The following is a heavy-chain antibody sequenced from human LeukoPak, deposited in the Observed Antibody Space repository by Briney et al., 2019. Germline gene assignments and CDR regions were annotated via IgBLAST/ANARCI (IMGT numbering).Heavy chain of an antibody. CDR3: AREKYSSSSAFDY. D-gene: IGHD6-6*01. Sequence: GASVKVSCKASGYTFTGYYMHWVRQAPGQGLKWMGWINPNSGGTNYAQKFQGRVTMTRDTSISTAYMELSRLRSDDTAVYYCAREKYSSSSAFDYWGQGTLVTVSS. CDR1: GYTFTGYY. J-gene: IGHJ4*02. CDR2: INPNSGGT. V-gene: IGHV1-2*02.